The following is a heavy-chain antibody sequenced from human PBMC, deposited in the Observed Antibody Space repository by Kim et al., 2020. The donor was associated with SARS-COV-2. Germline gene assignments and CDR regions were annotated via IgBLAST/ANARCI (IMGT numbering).Heavy chain of an antibody. J-gene: IGHJ4*02. CDR2: ISAYNGNT. Sequence: ASVKVSCKASGYTFTSYGISWVRQAPGQGLEWMGWISAYNGNTNYAQKLQGRVTMTTDTSTSTAYMELRSLRSDDTAVYYCARDFEPFGGVIVMFDWGQGTLVTVSS. CDR3: ARDFEPFGGVIVMFD. CDR1: GYTFTSYG. D-gene: IGHD3-16*02. V-gene: IGHV1-18*04.